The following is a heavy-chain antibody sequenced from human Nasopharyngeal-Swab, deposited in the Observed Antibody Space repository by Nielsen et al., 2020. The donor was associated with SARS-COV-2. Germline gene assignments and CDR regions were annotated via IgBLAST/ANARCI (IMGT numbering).Heavy chain of an antibody. Sequence: GESLKISCAASGFTFSSYEMNWVRQAPGKGLEWVSYISSSGSTIYYADSVKGRFTISRDNAKNTLYLQMNSLRAEDTAVYYCAREVVTARYYGMDVWGQGTTVTVSS. CDR3: AREVVTARYYGMDV. CDR1: GFTFSSYE. D-gene: IGHD2-21*02. J-gene: IGHJ6*02. V-gene: IGHV3-48*03. CDR2: ISSSGSTI.